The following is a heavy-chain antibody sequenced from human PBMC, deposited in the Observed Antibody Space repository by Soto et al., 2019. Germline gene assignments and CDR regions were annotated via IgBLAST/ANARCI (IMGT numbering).Heavy chain of an antibody. V-gene: IGHV1-8*01. Sequence: QVQLVQSGAEVKKPGASVKVSCKASGYTFTNNDVSWVRQATGQGLEWMGWVNPGSGDTGYAQKFQGRLTMTRDISIATAYMELNSLTSEDTAIYYCAGMDSFGSLNWFDPWGQGTLVTVSS. CDR3: AGMDSFGSLNWFDP. D-gene: IGHD5-18*01. J-gene: IGHJ5*02. CDR1: GYTFTNND. CDR2: VNPGSGDT.